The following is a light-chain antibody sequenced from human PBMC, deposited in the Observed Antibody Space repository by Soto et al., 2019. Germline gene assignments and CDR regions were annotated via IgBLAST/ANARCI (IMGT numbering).Light chain of an antibody. CDR2: GNN. Sequence: QPVLTQPPSVSGAPGQRVTISCTGSSSNIGAGYDVHWYQQLPGTAPKLLIYGNNNRPSGVPDRFSGSKSGTSASLAITGLRAEDEAGYYCQSYDSSLSVYVFGTGTKLTVL. V-gene: IGLV1-40*01. CDR1: SSNIGAGYD. J-gene: IGLJ1*01. CDR3: QSYDSSLSVYV.